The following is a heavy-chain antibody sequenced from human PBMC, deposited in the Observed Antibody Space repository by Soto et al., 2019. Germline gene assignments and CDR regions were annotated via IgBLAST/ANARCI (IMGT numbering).Heavy chain of an antibody. V-gene: IGHV3-23*01. CDR2: ISNNVGAT. J-gene: IGHJ3*02. CDR3: ARRSFGAFDI. Sequence: EAQLLESGGGVVQPGGSLRLSCAASGFTFTTYAMNWVRQAPGKGLEWVSLISNNVGATYYADSVKGRFTISRDISKNTLSLQMNSLRAEDTAMYYCARRSFGAFDIWGQGTMVTVSS. D-gene: IGHD3-10*01. CDR1: GFTFTTYA.